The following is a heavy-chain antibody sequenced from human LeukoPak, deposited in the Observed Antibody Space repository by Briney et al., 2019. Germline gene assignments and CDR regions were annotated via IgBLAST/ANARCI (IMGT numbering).Heavy chain of an antibody. V-gene: IGHV1-18*01. CDR1: GYFFTSYG. D-gene: IGHD2-15*01. Sequence: GASVKVSCKASGYFFTSYGISWVRQAPGQGLEWVGWVSAYADNTNYVQTFQGRVTMTTDTSTSTAYMELRSLRSDDTAVYYCARDCIGCHGFDYWGQGTLVTVSS. CDR2: VSAYADNT. CDR3: ARDCIGCHGFDY. J-gene: IGHJ4*02.